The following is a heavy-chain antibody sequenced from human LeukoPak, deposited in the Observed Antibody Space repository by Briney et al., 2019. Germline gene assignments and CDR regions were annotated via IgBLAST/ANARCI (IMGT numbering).Heavy chain of an antibody. D-gene: IGHD6-13*01. V-gene: IGHV1-69*04. CDR3: AKDVGRSSSSWYGVSRPLYGMDV. Sequence: GSSVKVSCKASGGTFSSYAISWVRQAPGQGLEWMGRIIPILGIANYAQKFQGRVTITADKSTSTAYMELSSLRSEDTAVYYCAKDVGRSSSSWYGVSRPLYGMDVWGQGTTVTVSS. CDR1: GGTFSSYA. CDR2: IIPILGIA. J-gene: IGHJ6*02.